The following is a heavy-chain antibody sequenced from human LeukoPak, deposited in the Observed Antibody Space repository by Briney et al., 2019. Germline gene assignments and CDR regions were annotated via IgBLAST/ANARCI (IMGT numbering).Heavy chain of an antibody. CDR3: GIATDFGVVTN. J-gene: IGHJ4*02. D-gene: IGHD3-3*01. CDR2: TYYRSQQWHS. Sequence: PSQTLSLTCAISGDSVSSNGASWNWIRQSPSRGLEWLGRTYYRSQQWHSDYAPSVKGRITLNPDTSKNQFSLQLNSMTPEDTAVYYCGIATDFGVVTNWGQGTLVTVSS. V-gene: IGHV6-1*01. CDR1: GDSVSSNGAS.